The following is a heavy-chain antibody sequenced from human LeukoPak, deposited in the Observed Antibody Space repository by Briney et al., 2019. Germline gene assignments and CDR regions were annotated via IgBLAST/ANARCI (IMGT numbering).Heavy chain of an antibody. V-gene: IGHV3-74*01. J-gene: IGHJ5*02. CDR1: GFTFNEFW. D-gene: IGHD2/OR15-2a*01. CDR2: INGVGTAT. CDR3: TRDLRNKGLDP. Sequence: GGSLRLSCAASGFTFNEFWMFWVRQVPGKGLMWVSRINGVGTATTYADTVKGRFTISRDNAKKALYLQMNGLRDEDTAIYYCTRDLRNKGLDPWGQGTLVTVSS.